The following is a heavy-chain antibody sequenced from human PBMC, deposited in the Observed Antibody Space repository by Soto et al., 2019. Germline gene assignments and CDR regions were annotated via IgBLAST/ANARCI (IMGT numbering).Heavy chain of an antibody. Sequence: GESLKISCKTSGYSFTSHWIAWVRQMPGKGLEWMGIIYPSDSDIRYRPSFQGQVTISVDKSISTAYLRWSSLKASDTATYYCARQDYSNYRGGMDVWGQGTTVTVSS. CDR3: ARQDYSNYRGGMDV. CDR2: IYPSDSDI. D-gene: IGHD2-2*01. V-gene: IGHV5-51*01. J-gene: IGHJ6*02. CDR1: GYSFTSHW.